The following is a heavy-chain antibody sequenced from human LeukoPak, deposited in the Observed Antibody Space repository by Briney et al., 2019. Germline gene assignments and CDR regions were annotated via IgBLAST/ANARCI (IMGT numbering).Heavy chain of an antibody. CDR1: GFIFSSYA. CDR3: AVDFRYYYGSGSSP. Sequence: PGGSLRLSCAASGFIFSSYAMHWVRQAPGKGLEWVAVISYDGSNKYYADSVKGRFTISRDNSKNTLYLQMNSLRAEDTAVYYCAVDFRYYYGSGSSPWGQGTLVTVSS. J-gene: IGHJ5*02. CDR2: ISYDGSNK. D-gene: IGHD3-10*01. V-gene: IGHV3-30-3*01.